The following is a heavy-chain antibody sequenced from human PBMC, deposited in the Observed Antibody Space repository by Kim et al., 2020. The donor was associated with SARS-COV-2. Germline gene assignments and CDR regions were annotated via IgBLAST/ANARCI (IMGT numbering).Heavy chain of an antibody. CDR3: AKATTAFNWYDY. J-gene: IGHJ5*01. V-gene: IGHV3-23*01. D-gene: IGHD2-21*02. Sequence: YYADSVKGRLTISRDNSKNTLYLQMNSLRAEDTAVYYCAKATTAFNWYDYWGQGTLVTVSS.